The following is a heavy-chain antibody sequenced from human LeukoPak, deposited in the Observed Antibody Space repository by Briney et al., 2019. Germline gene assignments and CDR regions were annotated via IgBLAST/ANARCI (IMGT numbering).Heavy chain of an antibody. Sequence: PGGSLRLSCAASGFTFSSYAMSWVRQAPGKGLEWVSAIRGSGGSTYYADSVEGRFTISRDNSKNTLYLQMNSLRAEDTAVYYCAKGNRVAAAGYYYYGMDVWGQGTTVTVSS. CDR3: AKGNRVAAAGYYYYGMDV. CDR1: GFTFSSYA. CDR2: IRGSGGST. V-gene: IGHV3-23*01. J-gene: IGHJ6*02. D-gene: IGHD6-13*01.